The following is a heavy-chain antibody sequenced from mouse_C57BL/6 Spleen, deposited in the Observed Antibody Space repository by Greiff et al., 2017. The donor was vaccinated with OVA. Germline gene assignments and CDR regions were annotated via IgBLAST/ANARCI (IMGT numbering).Heavy chain of an antibody. CDR3: ARYGNYPYYYAMDY. Sequence: VQLQQSGAELVRPGTSVKVSCKASGYAFTNYLIEWVKQRPGQGLEWIGVINPGSGGTNYNEKFKGKAALTADKSSSTAYMQLSSLTSEDSAVYFCARYGNYPYYYAMDYWGQGTSVTVSS. D-gene: IGHD2-1*01. CDR1: GYAFTNYL. J-gene: IGHJ4*01. CDR2: INPGSGGT. V-gene: IGHV1-54*01.